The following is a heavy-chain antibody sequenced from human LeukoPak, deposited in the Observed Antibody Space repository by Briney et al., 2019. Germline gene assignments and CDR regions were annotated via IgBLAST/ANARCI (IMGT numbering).Heavy chain of an antibody. CDR2: ISADKSNT. CDR1: GYTFTSYG. Sequence: ASMTASCMASGYTFTSYGISWVRQPPEQVREWMGWISADKSNTNYAQKLQGRVTMTTGTTTSTDYMKLRSLRTDDTAVYYCAKGNVYGDYYFECWGQGTLVTVSS. D-gene: IGHD4-17*01. J-gene: IGHJ4*02. V-gene: IGHV1-18*01. CDR3: AKGNVYGDYYFEC.